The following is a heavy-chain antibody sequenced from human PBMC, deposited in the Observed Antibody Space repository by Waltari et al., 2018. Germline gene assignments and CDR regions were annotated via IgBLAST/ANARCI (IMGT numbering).Heavy chain of an antibody. V-gene: IGHV3-23*01. D-gene: IGHD3-22*01. Sequence: EVHLLESGGGLAKPGGSLNLSCSASGFNFFCYARSWVRQAPGKGLEWVSGISDSGVITKYADSVKGRFTVSRDNSKNTVFLQLNSLRAEDTAIYYCARHLYSIDYLELGNWGQGTLVTVSS. J-gene: IGHJ4*02. CDR2: ISDSGVIT. CDR3: ARHLYSIDYLELGN. CDR1: GFNFFCYA.